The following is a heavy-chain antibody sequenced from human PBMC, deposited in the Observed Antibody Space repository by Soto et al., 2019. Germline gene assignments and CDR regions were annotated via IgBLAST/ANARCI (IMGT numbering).Heavy chain of an antibody. V-gene: IGHV3-21*01. Sequence: GGSLRLSCVASGFTFSNYNMNWVRQAPGKGLEWVSHISGTGVYIHYADAVKGRFTISRDNAKSSVYLQMNSLRAEDTAVYYCAREGALKPFSSWGQGALVTVSS. J-gene: IGHJ5*02. CDR1: GFTFSNYN. CDR2: ISGTGVYI. CDR3: AREGALKPFSS.